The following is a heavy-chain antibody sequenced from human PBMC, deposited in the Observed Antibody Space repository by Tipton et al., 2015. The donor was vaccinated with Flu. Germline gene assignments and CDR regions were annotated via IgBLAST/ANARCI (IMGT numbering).Heavy chain of an antibody. CDR2: ISSSGTTT. CDR1: GFTFSRYA. J-gene: IGHJ5*02. Sequence: SLRLSCAASGFTFSRYAMSWVRQAPGKGLEWVSYISSSGTTTYYADSVKGRFTISRDNAKNSLYLQMNSLRAEDTAVYYCARDRNSKESWFDPWGQGTLVTVSS. CDR3: ARDRNSKESWFDP. D-gene: IGHD4-11*01. V-gene: IGHV3-11*01.